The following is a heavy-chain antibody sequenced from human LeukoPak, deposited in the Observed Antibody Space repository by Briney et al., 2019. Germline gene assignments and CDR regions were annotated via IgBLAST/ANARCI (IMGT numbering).Heavy chain of an antibody. CDR2: INSDGSST. CDR1: GFTFSSYW. J-gene: IGHJ4*02. V-gene: IGHV3-74*01. Sequence: GGSLRLSCAASGFTFSSYWMHWVRQAPGKGLVWVSRINSDGSSTSYADSVKGRFTISRDNAKNTLYLQMNSLRAEDTAVYYCASGGAAAGPIDYWGQGTLVTVSS. D-gene: IGHD6-13*01. CDR3: ASGGAAAGPIDY.